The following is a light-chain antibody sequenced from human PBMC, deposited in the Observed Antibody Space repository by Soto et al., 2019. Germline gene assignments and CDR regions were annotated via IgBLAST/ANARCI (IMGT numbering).Light chain of an antibody. J-gene: IGKJ2*01. CDR2: AAS. V-gene: IGKV3-15*01. CDR1: QSVSNN. Sequence: IVMTQSPATLSVFPGERATLSCRASQSVSNNLAWLQQKPGQPPRLLIYAASTRAAGIPARFSGSGSGTDFTLTIRSLQSEDFAVYYCHQYNNWPPMHTFGQGTKLEIK. CDR3: HQYNNWPPMHT.